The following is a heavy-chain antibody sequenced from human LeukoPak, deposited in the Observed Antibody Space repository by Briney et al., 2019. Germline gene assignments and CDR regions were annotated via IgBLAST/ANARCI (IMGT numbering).Heavy chain of an antibody. CDR3: AKVLSVYGDFDY. Sequence: GGSLRLSCAASAFTFSGYWMTWVRQAPGKGLEWVSGISDSGGSTYYADSVKGRFFISRDNSKNTLHLQMNSLRAEATAVYYCAKVLSVYGDFDYWGQRTLVTVSS. J-gene: IGHJ4*02. V-gene: IGHV3-23*01. CDR2: ISDSGGST. CDR1: AFTFSGYW. D-gene: IGHD5/OR15-5a*01.